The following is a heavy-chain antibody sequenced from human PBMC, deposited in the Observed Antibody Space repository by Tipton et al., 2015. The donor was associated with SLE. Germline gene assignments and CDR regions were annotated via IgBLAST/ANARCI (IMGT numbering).Heavy chain of an antibody. J-gene: IGHJ4*02. CDR3: ARGGYLYSGGFGY. Sequence: TLSLTCTVSGGSISSYYWSWIRQPPGKGLEWIGYIYYSGSTNYSPSLKSRVTISVDTSKNQFSLKLSSVTAADTAVYYCARGGYLYSGGFGYWGQGTLVTVSS. CDR2: IYYSGST. D-gene: IGHD1-26*01. CDR1: GGSISSYY. V-gene: IGHV4-59*01.